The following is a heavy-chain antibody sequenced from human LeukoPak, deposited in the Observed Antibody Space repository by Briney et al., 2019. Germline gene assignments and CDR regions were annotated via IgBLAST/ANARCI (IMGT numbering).Heavy chain of an antibody. V-gene: IGHV5-51*01. D-gene: IGHD2-2*01. Sequence: GESLKISCRGSGYSFTSYWIGWVRQMPGKGLEWMGIIYPGDSDTRYSPSFQGQVTISADKSITTTYLQWSSLKASDTAMYYCARGRGYCSSSSCYDFDSWGQGTLVTVSS. CDR2: IYPGDSDT. CDR3: ARGRGYCSSSSCYDFDS. J-gene: IGHJ4*02. CDR1: GYSFTSYW.